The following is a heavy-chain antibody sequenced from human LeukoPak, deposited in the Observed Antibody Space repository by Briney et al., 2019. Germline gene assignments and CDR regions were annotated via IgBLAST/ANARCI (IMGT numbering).Heavy chain of an antibody. D-gene: IGHD3-3*01. Sequence: SQTLSLTCAVSGGSISSGGYSWSWIRQPPGKGLEWIGYIYHSGSTYYNPSLKSRVTISVDRSKNQFSLKLSSVTAADTAVYYCARGITIFGVVNPINWFDPWGQGTLVTVSS. CDR2: IYHSGST. J-gene: IGHJ5*02. CDR3: ARGITIFGVVNPINWFDP. CDR1: GGSISSGGYS. V-gene: IGHV4-30-2*01.